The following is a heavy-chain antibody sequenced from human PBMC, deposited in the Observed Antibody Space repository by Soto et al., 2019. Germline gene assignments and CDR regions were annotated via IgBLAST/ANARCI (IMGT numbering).Heavy chain of an antibody. Sequence: GGSLRLSCTASGFTFGDYAMTWFRQAPGKGLEWVGFIRSTAYGGTTEYAASVKGRFTISRDDSKTIAYLQMNSLKTDDTAVYYCSRAGYKXGYAFYFDFWGQGTLVTVSP. CDR1: GFTFGDYA. CDR2: IRSTAYGGTT. D-gene: IGHD5-18*01. V-gene: IGHV3-49*03. CDR3: SRAGYKXGYAFYFDF. J-gene: IGHJ4*02.